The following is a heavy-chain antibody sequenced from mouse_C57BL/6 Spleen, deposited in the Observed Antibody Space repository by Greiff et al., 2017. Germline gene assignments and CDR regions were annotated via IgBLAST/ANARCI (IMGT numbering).Heavy chain of an antibody. J-gene: IGHJ2*01. CDR3: ARENWDGEFYFDY. D-gene: IGHD4-1*01. CDR1: GYSITSGYY. V-gene: IGHV3-6*01. Sequence: VQLQQSGPGLVKPSQSLSLTCSVTGYSITSGYYWNWIRQFPGNKLEWMGYISYDGSNNYNPSLKNRISITRDTSKNQFFLKLNSVTTEDTATYYCARENWDGEFYFDYWGQGTTLTVSS. CDR2: ISYDGSN.